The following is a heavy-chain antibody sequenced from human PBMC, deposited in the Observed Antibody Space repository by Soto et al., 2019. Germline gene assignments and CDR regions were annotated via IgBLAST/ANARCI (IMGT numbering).Heavy chain of an antibody. V-gene: IGHV4-59*08. D-gene: IGHD3-10*01. CDR1: GGSISSHY. Sequence: PSETLSLTCTVSGGSISSHYWSWTRQPPGQGLEWIGYVYYSGSTNYNPSLKSRVTISVDTSKSQFSLRLSSVTAADTAVYYCARSGQYYYGSGHFDFWGQGTLVTVYS. CDR2: VYYSGST. CDR3: ARSGQYYYGSGHFDF. J-gene: IGHJ4*02.